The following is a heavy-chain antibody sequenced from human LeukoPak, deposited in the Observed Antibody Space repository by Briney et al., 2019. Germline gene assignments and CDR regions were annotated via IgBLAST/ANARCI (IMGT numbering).Heavy chain of an antibody. Sequence: PSETLSLTCAVYGGSFSGYYWSWIRQPPGKGLEWIGYIYYSGSTNYNPSLKSRVTISVDTSKNQFSLKLSSVTAADTAVYYCARVRSYGDLFDPWGQGTLVTVSS. CDR3: ARVRSYGDLFDP. CDR1: GGSFSGYY. CDR2: IYYSGST. V-gene: IGHV4-59*01. J-gene: IGHJ5*02. D-gene: IGHD4-17*01.